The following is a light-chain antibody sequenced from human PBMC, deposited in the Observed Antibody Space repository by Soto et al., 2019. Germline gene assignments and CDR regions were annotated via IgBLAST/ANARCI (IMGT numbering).Light chain of an antibody. CDR3: QQYNNWQYT. CDR2: GAT. CDR1: QPVSRN. Sequence: EIVMTQSPATLSVSPGESVTLSCRASQPVSRNFAWYRQKPGQAPTLVIYGATTRATGIPDRFSGSGSVTEVNLTISRLLSEDFAVYYCQQYNNWQYTVGQGTKLEIK. V-gene: IGKV3-15*01. J-gene: IGKJ2*01.